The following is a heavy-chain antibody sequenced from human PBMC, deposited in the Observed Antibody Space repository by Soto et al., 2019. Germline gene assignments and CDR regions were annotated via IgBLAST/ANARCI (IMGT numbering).Heavy chain of an antibody. Sequence: EVQLVESGGGLVKPGGSLRLSCAASGFTFSSYSMNWVRQAPGKGLEWVSSISSSSSYIYYADSVKGRFTISRDNAKNSLYLQMNSLRAEDTAVYYCARVRYRSGWSKGDFDYWGQGTLVTVSS. CDR1: GFTFSSYS. V-gene: IGHV3-21*01. D-gene: IGHD6-19*01. CDR3: ARVRYRSGWSKGDFDY. J-gene: IGHJ4*02. CDR2: ISSSSSYI.